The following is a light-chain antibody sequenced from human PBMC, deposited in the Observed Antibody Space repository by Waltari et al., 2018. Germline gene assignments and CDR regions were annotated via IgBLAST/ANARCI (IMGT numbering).Light chain of an antibody. CDR1: SGHSSNI. CDR3: QTGGHGTWV. CDR2: VNSDGSH. Sequence: QLVLTQSPSASASLGASVKLTCTLDSGHSSNIVAWLQRRPEKGPRYLMKVNSDGSHNKGDDSPARFSGSSSGPERYLTISSLQSEDEADYYCQTGGHGTWVFGGGTKLTVV. V-gene: IGLV4-69*01. J-gene: IGLJ3*02.